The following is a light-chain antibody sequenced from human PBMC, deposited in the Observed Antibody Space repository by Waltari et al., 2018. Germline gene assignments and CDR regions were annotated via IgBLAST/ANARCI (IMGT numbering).Light chain of an antibody. V-gene: IGLV4-69*01. CDR3: QTWDTGIPVV. Sequence: QLVLTQSPSASASLGASVKLTCTLSSGHSSSAIACHQQQPEEGPRFLLKLNSDGSHYKGDGIPHRFSGSSSGAERYLTISSVQSEDEADYYCQTWDTGIPVVFGGGTKLTVL. CDR2: LNSDGSH. CDR1: SGHSSSA. J-gene: IGLJ2*01.